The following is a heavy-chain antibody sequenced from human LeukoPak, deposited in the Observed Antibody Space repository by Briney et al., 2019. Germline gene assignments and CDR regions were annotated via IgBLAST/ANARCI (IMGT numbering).Heavy chain of an antibody. CDR3: ASRSALLWFGELSGLFDY. D-gene: IGHD3-10*01. V-gene: IGHV4-59*01. CDR2: IHYTGRT. J-gene: IGHJ4*02. Sequence: PSETLSLTCTVSGGSISTDYWNWIRQPPGKGLEWIGYIHYTGRTNYNPSLKSRLTISIDTSKNQFSLTLTSVTAADTAVYYCASRSALLWFGELSGLFDYWGQGTLVTVSS. CDR1: GGSISTDY.